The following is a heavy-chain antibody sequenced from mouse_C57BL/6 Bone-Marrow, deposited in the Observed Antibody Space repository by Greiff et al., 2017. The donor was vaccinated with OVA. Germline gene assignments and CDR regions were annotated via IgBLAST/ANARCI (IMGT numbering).Heavy chain of an antibody. Sequence: VQLKQSGPELVKPGASVKIPCKASGYTFTDYNMDWVKQSHGKSLEWIGDINPNNGGTIYNQKFKGKATLTVDKSSSTAYMELRSLTSEDTAVYYCARRELLLYYFDYWGQGTTLTVSS. CDR3: ARRELLLYYFDY. CDR2: INPNNGGT. J-gene: IGHJ2*01. D-gene: IGHD2-1*01. CDR1: GYTFTDYN. V-gene: IGHV1-18*01.